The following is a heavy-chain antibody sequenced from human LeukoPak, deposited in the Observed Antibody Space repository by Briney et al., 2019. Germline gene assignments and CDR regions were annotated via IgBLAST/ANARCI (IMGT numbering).Heavy chain of an antibody. CDR2: IRYDGSNK. CDR1: GFTFSSYG. Sequence: GGSLRLSCAASGFTFSSYGMHWVRQAPGKGLEWVAFIRYDGSNKYYADSVKGRFTISRDNSKNTPYLQMNSLRAEDTAVYHCAKDPPAGYYFDYWGQGTLVTVSS. V-gene: IGHV3-30*02. CDR3: AKDPPAGYYFDY. J-gene: IGHJ4*02.